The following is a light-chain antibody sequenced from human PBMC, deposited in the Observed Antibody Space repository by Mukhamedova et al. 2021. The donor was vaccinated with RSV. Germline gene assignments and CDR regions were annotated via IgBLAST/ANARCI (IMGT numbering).Light chain of an antibody. CDR1: TLGDKN. CDR2: QNN. CDR3: QAWDRNTVFV. V-gene: IGLV3-1*01. Sequence: GDTLGDKNVCWYQQKPGQSPVLVIYQNNQRPSGIPDRFSGSNSGNTATLTISGTQSMDEADYYCQAWDRNTVFVFGPGTKVPIL. J-gene: IGLJ1*01.